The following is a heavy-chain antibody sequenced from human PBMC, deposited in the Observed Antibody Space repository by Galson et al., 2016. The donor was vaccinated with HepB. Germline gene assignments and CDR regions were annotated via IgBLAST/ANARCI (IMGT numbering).Heavy chain of an antibody. CDR2: IKQDGSQK. CDR3: ARGSAEDDYVWGSYRSGYF. J-gene: IGHJ4*01. Sequence: SLRLSCAASGFTFSNYWMSWVRQAPGKGLEWVANIKQDGSQKYYVDSVKGRFTISRDNAKNSLYLQMNSLRAEDTAVYYCARGSAEDDYVWGSYRSGYF. V-gene: IGHV3-7*03. CDR1: GFTFSNYW. D-gene: IGHD3-16*02.